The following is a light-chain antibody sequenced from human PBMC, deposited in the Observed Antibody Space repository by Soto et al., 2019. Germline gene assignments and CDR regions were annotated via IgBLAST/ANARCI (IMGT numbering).Light chain of an antibody. CDR2: GAS. CDR3: HQYDNAPFT. J-gene: IGKJ3*01. V-gene: IGKV3-20*01. CDR1: QSLSSNY. Sequence: EIVMTQSPATLSMSPGERATLSCRASQSLSSNYLAWYQQRPGQSPRLLVYGASSRATGIPDRFSGSGFGTDFALTISRLEPEDSAVYYCHQYDNAPFTFGPGTKVDIK.